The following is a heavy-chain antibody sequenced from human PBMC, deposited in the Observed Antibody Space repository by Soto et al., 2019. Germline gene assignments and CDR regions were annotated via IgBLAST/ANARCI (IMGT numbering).Heavy chain of an antibody. V-gene: IGHV5-51*01. Sequence: PGESLKISCLGSGYTFSTYWIAWVRQRPGKGLDWMGIIYPGDSDTRYSPSFQGQVTISVDNSIDTAYLEWTTLRASDSAMYYCARHSLATQPGDYWGQGTRVTVSS. D-gene: IGHD5-12*01. CDR3: ARHSLATQPGDY. CDR1: GYTFSTYW. CDR2: IYPGDSDT. J-gene: IGHJ4*02.